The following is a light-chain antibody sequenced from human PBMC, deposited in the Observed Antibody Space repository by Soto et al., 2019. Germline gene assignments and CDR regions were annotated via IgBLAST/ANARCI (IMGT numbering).Light chain of an antibody. J-gene: IGKJ1*01. CDR1: QSVGTW. V-gene: IGKV1-5*01. CDR2: GAS. Sequence: DIQMTQSPSTLSASVGGRVTITCRASQSVGTWVAWYQQKPGKAPKLLIYGASNLESGVPSRFSGSGSGTEFTLTITPLHPDNFATYFCQHYRRNTWSFGPGTKV. CDR3: QHYRRNTWS.